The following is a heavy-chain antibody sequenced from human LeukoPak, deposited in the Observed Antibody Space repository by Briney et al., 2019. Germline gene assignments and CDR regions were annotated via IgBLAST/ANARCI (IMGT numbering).Heavy chain of an antibody. CDR1: GYTFTSYD. V-gene: IGHV1-8*01. D-gene: IGHD4-23*01. CDR2: MNPNSGNT. J-gene: IGHJ4*02. CDR3: ATYYGGNFVWDY. Sequence: ASVKVSCKASGYTFTSYDINWVRQATGQRLEWMGWMNPNSGNTGYAQKFQGRVTMTRNTSISTAYMELSSLRSEDTAVYYCATYYGGNFVWDYWGQGTLVTVSS.